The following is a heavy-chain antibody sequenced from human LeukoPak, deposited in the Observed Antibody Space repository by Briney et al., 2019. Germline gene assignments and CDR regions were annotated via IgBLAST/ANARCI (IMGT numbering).Heavy chain of an antibody. V-gene: IGHV1-2*06. CDR3: ARVRPGVRDGYNNDY. D-gene: IGHD5-24*01. CDR2: INPNSGGT. CDR1: GYTFTGYF. Sequence: GASVKVSCKASGYTFTGYFMHWVLQAPGQGLEWMGRINPNSGGTNYAQKFQGRVTMTRDTSISTAYMELSRLRSDDTAVYYCARVRPGVRDGYNNDYWGQGTLVTVSS. J-gene: IGHJ4*02.